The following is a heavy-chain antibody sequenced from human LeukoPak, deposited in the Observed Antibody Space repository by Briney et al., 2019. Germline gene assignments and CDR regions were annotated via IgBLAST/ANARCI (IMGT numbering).Heavy chain of an antibody. J-gene: IGHJ3*02. V-gene: IGHV4-39*07. D-gene: IGHD1-7*01. CDR1: GGSISSSSYY. Sequence: SETLSLTCTVSGGSISSSSYYWGWIRQPPGTGLEWIGSIYYSGSTYYNPSLKSRVTISVDTSKNQFSLKLSSVTAADTAVYYCARELTGTTEGTAFDIWGQGTMVTVSS. CDR3: ARELTGTTEGTAFDI. CDR2: IYYSGST.